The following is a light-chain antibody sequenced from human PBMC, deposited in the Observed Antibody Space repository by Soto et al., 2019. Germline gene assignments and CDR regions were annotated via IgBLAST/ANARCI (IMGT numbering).Light chain of an antibody. CDR3: CSYTGSLTLL. V-gene: IGLV2-14*01. J-gene: IGLJ2*01. CDR1: SSDVGGYDY. CDR2: EVS. Sequence: QSALTQPASVSGSPGQSITISCTGSSSDVGGYDYVSWYQQHPGKAPKLMIYEVSNRPSGGSNRFSGSKSGNTASLTISVLHAEDEADYYCCSYTGSLTLLFGGGTKVTVL.